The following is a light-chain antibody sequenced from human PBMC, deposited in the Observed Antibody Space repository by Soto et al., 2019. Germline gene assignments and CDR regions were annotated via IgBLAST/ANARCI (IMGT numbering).Light chain of an antibody. CDR3: QQYSDLPMT. CDR1: QSLSSNF. CDR2: GAS. J-gene: IGKJ5*01. Sequence: EIVLTQSPGILSLSPGERASLSCGASQSLSSNFLAWYQQKPGQAPRLLIYGASRRATGIPDRFSGSASGTDFTLTISRLEPEDFAVYFCQQYSDLPMTFGQGTRLEIK. V-gene: IGKV3-20*01.